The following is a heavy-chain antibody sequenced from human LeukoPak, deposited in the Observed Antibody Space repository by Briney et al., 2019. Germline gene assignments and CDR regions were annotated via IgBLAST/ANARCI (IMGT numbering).Heavy chain of an antibody. D-gene: IGHD6-19*01. CDR3: AGRRSSGWYAY. CDR2: IYDSGTT. J-gene: IGHJ4*02. CDR1: GFTFSSYG. Sequence: GGSLRLSCAASGFTFSSYGMHWVRQAPGKGLEWVSVIYDSGTTYYADSVKGRFLIFRDTSKNTVDLQMNSLRVEDTAVYYCAGRRSSGWYAYWGQGTLVTVSS. V-gene: IGHV3-NL1*01.